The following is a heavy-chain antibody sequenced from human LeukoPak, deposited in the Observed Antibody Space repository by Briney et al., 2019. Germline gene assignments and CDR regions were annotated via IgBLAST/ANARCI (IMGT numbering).Heavy chain of an antibody. D-gene: IGHD6-13*01. CDR3: ARASAAAFRFFDY. Sequence: SQTLSLTCTVSGGSISSGGYYWSWIRQHPGKGLEWIGYICYSGSTYYNPSLKSRVTISVDTSKNQFSLKLSSVTAADTAVYYCARASAAAFRFFDYWGQGTLVTVSS. CDR2: ICYSGST. J-gene: IGHJ4*02. V-gene: IGHV4-31*03. CDR1: GGSISSGGYY.